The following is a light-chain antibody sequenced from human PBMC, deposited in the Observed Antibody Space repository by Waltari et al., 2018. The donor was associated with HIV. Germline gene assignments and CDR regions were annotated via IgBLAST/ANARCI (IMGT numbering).Light chain of an antibody. V-gene: IGKV4-1*01. CDR3: QQYYISPYT. CDR1: QCVLHVSNNQTY. Sequence: DIVMTPSPVSLAVSLVARATIHCQSSQCVLHVSNNQTYLAWYQQKIGQPPTLLIYWASTRESGVPARFSGSGSGTQFTLTISSLQAEDVAVYSCQQYYISPYTFGQGTKVEVK. J-gene: IGKJ2*01. CDR2: WAS.